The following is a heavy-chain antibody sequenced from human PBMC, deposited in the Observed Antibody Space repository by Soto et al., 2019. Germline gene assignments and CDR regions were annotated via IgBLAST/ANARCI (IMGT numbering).Heavy chain of an antibody. J-gene: IGHJ4*02. D-gene: IGHD3-10*01. CDR3: AREVEGSYSPADF. CDR1: GYTFTDHG. Sequence: QVQLVQSGPEVKKPGASVTVSCKTSGYTFTDHGIDWVRQAPGQGLEWVGWVSFYNGNTNYSYNLKDRVIMTTDASASKGYRELRGLRSDDTAVYYCAREVEGSYSPADFWGEGTPVTVSS. CDR2: VSFYNGNT. V-gene: IGHV1-18*01.